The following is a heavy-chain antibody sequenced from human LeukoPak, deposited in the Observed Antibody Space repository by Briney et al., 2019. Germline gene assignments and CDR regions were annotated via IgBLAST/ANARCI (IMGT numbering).Heavy chain of an antibody. CDR1: GFTFSSYA. D-gene: IGHD4-17*01. CDR3: AREAAGDYDYYYYMDV. V-gene: IGHV3-7*01. J-gene: IGHJ6*03. Sequence: GGSLRLSCAASGFTFSSYAMSWVRQAPGKGLEWVANIKQDGSEKYYVDSVKGRFTISRDNAKNSLYLQMNSLRAEDTAVYYCAREAAGDYDYYYYMDVWGKGTTVTVSS. CDR2: IKQDGSEK.